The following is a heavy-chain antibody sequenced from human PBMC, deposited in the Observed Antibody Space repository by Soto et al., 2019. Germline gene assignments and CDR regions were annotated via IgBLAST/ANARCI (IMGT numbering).Heavy chain of an antibody. D-gene: IGHD2-8*02. J-gene: IGHJ4*02. Sequence: QVQLQQWGAGLLKPSETLSLTCAVYGGSFSGYYWTWIRQPPWTGLEWIGEINHSGSTNYNPSLKSRVTISVDTSKNQFYLKLTSVTAADTAVYYCARDKITGLFDYWGQGTLVTVSS. CDR3: ARDKITGLFDY. CDR2: INHSGST. V-gene: IGHV4-34*01. CDR1: GGSFSGYY.